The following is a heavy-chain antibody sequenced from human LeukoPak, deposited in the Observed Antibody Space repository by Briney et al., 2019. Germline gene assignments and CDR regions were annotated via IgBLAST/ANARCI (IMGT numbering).Heavy chain of an antibody. CDR1: GGSISSYY. CDR3: ARGGGVGKGIYYFDY. J-gene: IGHJ4*02. V-gene: IGHV4-4*07. D-gene: IGHD6-13*01. CDR2: IYTSGST. Sequence: SETLSLTCTVSGGSISSYYWSWIRQPAGKGREWIGRIYTSGSTNYNPSPKSRVTISVDKSKKQFSLKLSSVPAADTAVYYCARGGGVGKGIYYFDYWGQGTLVTVSS.